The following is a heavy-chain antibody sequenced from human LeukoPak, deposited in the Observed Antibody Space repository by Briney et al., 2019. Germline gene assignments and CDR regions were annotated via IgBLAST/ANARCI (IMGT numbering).Heavy chain of an antibody. D-gene: IGHD3-3*01. CDR1: GYSFTSYW. Sequence: PGESLKISCKGSGYSFTSYWIGWVRQMPGKGLEWMGIIYPGDSDTRYSPSFQGQVTISADKSISTAYLQWSSLKASDTAMYYCARYEGDFWSGYYGNFDYWGQGTLVTVSS. CDR3: ARYEGDFWSGYYGNFDY. CDR2: IYPGDSDT. V-gene: IGHV5-51*01. J-gene: IGHJ4*02.